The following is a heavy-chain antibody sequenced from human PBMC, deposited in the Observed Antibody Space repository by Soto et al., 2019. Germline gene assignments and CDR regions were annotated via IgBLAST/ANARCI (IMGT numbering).Heavy chain of an antibody. D-gene: IGHD6-13*01. V-gene: IGHV4-59*01. CDR3: ARARRGAAAGSPTYYFDY. Sequence: KPSETLSLTCTVSGGSISSYYWSWIRQPPGKGLEWIGYIYYSGSTNYNPSLKSRVTISVDTSKNRFSLKLSSVTAADTAVYYCARARRGAAAGSPTYYFDYWGQGTLVTVSS. CDR2: IYYSGST. J-gene: IGHJ4*02. CDR1: GGSISSYY.